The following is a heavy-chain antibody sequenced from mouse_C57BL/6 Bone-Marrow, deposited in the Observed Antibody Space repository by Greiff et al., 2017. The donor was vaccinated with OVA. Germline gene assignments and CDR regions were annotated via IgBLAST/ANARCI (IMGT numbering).Heavy chain of an antibody. V-gene: IGHV1-82*01. CDR1: GYAFSSSW. D-gene: IGHD2-4*01. J-gene: IGHJ2*01. CDR3: ARGEIYYDYDVDY. Sequence: QVQLKQSGPELVKPGASVKISCKASGYAFSSSWMNWVKQRPGKGLEWIGRIYPGDGDTNYNGKFKGKATLTADKSSSTAYMQLSSLTSEDSAVYFCARGEIYYDYDVDYWGQGTTLTVSS. CDR2: IYPGDGDT.